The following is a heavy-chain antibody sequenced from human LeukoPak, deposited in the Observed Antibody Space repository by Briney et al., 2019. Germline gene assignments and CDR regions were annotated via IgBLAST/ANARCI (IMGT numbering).Heavy chain of an antibody. D-gene: IGHD1-26*01. CDR1: GYTLTELS. V-gene: IGHV1-24*01. CDR2: FDPEDGET. CDR3: ARVWEGFDY. J-gene: IGHJ4*02. Sequence: GASVKVSCKVSGYTLTELSMHWVRQVPGKGLEWMGGFDPEDGETIYAQKFQGRVTMTRNTSISTAYMELSSLRSEDTAVYYCARVWEGFDYWGQGTLVTVSS.